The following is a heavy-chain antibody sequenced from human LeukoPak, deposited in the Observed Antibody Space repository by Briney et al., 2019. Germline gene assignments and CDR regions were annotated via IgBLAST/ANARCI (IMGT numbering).Heavy chain of an antibody. CDR3: ARDHYYDSSERSYFDY. V-gene: IGHV3-30*19. Sequence: SGGSLRLSCAASGFTFSSYGMHWVRQAPGKGLEWVAVISYDGSNKYYADSVKGRFTISRDNSKNTLYLQMNSLRAEDTAVYYCARDHYYDSSERSYFDYWGQGTLVTVSS. J-gene: IGHJ4*02. D-gene: IGHD3-22*01. CDR2: ISYDGSNK. CDR1: GFTFSSYG.